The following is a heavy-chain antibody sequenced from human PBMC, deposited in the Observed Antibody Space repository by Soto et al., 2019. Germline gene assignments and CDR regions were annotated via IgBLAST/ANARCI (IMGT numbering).Heavy chain of an antibody. CDR3: ARHAAARRADVVAFQV. D-gene: IGHD5-18*01. CDR2: FFYSGNI. CDR1: GGSISRSPYS. V-gene: IGHV4-39*01. Sequence: QLHLQESGPGLVKPSETLSLSCIVSGGSISRSPYSWAWLRQPPGQGLEWIGTFFYSGNIYYSASLQSRVSVSVDTSKEQFSLKVRSVTAADTAVYYCARHAAARRADVVAFQVWGQGTPVTVSS. J-gene: IGHJ3*01.